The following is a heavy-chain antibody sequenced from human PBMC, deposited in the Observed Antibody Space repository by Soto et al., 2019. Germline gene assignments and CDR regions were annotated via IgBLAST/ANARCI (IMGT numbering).Heavy chain of an antibody. V-gene: IGHV3-30*04. CDR2: ISSDGRNE. J-gene: IGHJ6*02. CDR1: GFPFSSYA. CDR3: AREGNYGDNFDYYSGMDV. D-gene: IGHD4-17*01. Sequence: QVQLVESGGGVVQPGRSLRLSCAASGFPFSSYAIHWVRQAPGEGLEWVAVISSDGRNEHYADSVKGLFSLSRDNSENTLYLQMNSLRAEDTAVYYCAREGNYGDNFDYYSGMDVWGQGTTVTVSS.